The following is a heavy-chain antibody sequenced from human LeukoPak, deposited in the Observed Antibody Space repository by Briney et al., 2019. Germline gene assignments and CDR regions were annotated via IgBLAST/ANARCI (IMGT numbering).Heavy chain of an antibody. CDR2: IFYTGST. V-gene: IGHV4-59*01. CDR3: ARAGFFYDTSGYNDAFDI. D-gene: IGHD3-22*01. CDR1: GGSIGSYY. Sequence: SETLSLTCTVSGGSIGSYYWSWIRQPPGKGLDWIGYIFYTGSTNYNSSLKSRVTISIDTSKNQFSLKLSSVTAADTAVYHCARAGFFYDTSGYNDAFDIWGQGTMVTVSS. J-gene: IGHJ3*02.